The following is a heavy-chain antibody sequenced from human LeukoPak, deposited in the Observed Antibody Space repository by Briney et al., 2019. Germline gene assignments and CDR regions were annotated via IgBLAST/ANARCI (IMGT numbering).Heavy chain of an antibody. J-gene: IGHJ4*02. D-gene: IGHD6-19*01. V-gene: IGHV1-18*01. Sequence: ASVKVSCKASGYSFRKYDISWVCQAPGQGLEWMGWTSVHSGNPKYAQKFQGRVTMTTDTSTSTHHLELRSLRSDDTAVYYCARDVGAVAGYNFDYWGQGTLVAVSS. CDR1: GYSFRKYD. CDR2: TSVHSGNP. CDR3: ARDVGAVAGYNFDY.